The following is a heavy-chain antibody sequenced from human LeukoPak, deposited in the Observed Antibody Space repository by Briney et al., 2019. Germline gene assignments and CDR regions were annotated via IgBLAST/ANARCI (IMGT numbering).Heavy chain of an antibody. V-gene: IGHV4-59*01. CDR1: GGSISSYY. CDR2: IYYSGST. J-gene: IGHJ6*02. CDR3: ARDPRGMDV. Sequence: TPSETLSLTCTVSGGSISSYYWSWIRQPPGKGLEWIGYIYYSGSTNYNPSLKSRVTISVDTSKNQFSLKLSSVTAADTAVYYCARDPRGMDVWGQGTTVTVSS.